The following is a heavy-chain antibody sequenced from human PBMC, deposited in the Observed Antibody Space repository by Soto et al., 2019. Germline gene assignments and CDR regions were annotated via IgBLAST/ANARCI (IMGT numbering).Heavy chain of an antibody. CDR2: IIPIFDTA. D-gene: IGHD1-26*01. V-gene: IGHV1-69*12. J-gene: IGHJ6*02. Sequence: QVQLVQSGAEVKKPGSSVKVSCKASGGTFSSYAISWVRQAPGQGLEWMGGIIPIFDTANYAQKFQGRVTITADESTSTAYMELSSLRSEDTAVYYCAGDLMGWELLYCYYGMDVWGQGTTVTVSS. CDR1: GGTFSSYA. CDR3: AGDLMGWELLYCYYGMDV.